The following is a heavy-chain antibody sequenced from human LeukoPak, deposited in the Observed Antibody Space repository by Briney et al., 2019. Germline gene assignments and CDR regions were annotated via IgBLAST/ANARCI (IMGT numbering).Heavy chain of an antibody. V-gene: IGHV4-39*01. CDR3: AREQHRNDYFDY. CDR1: GGSISSYY. D-gene: IGHD6-13*01. Sequence: RSSETLSLTCTVSGGSISSYYWSWIRQPPGKGLEWIGSIYYSGNTYYNASLKSQVSISIDTSKNQFSLKLSSVTAADTAVYYCAREQHRNDYFDYWGQGTLVTVSS. CDR2: IYYSGNT. J-gene: IGHJ4*02.